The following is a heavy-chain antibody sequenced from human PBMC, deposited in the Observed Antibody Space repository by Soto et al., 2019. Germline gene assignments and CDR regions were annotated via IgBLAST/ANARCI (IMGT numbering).Heavy chain of an antibody. Sequence: GDSVKVSCKASGYTFTSYYMHWVRQAPGQGLEWMGIINPSGGSTSYAQKFQGRVTMTRDTSTSTVYMELSSLRSEDTAVYYCARGTRGYYDSSGYLGYWGQGTLGSVSS. CDR3: ARGTRGYYDSSGYLGY. CDR1: GYTFTSYY. D-gene: IGHD3-22*01. J-gene: IGHJ4*02. CDR2: INPSGGST. V-gene: IGHV1-46*01.